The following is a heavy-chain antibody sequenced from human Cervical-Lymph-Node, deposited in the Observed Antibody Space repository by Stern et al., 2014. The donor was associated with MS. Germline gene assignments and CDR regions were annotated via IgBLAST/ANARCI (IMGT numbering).Heavy chain of an antibody. V-gene: IGHV3-15*01. Sequence: EVQLVESGGGLVKPGGSLRLSCAASGFIFSKAWMTWVRQAPGKGLEWVGRIKPKTDDGPTNYSTPVQGRFTISRDDSKNILFLHMSSLKTEDTALYYCTTDEVANFAHWGQGTLVTVSS. CDR1: GFIFSKAW. J-gene: IGHJ5*02. CDR3: TTDEVANFAH. CDR2: IKPKTDDGPT.